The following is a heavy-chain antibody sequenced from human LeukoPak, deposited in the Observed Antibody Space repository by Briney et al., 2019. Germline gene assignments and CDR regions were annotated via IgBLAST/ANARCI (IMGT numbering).Heavy chain of an antibody. J-gene: IGHJ4*02. CDR2: ISSTSSYI. Sequence: GGSLRLSCAASGFTFSSFSMNWVRQAPGKGLEWVSSISSTSSYIYYTDSVKGRCTISRDNGKNSLYLQMNSLRAEDTAVYFCARTLTTGTTVDADYWGQGTLVTVSS. D-gene: IGHD1-1*01. CDR1: GFTFSSFS. V-gene: IGHV3-21*01. CDR3: ARTLTTGTTVDADY.